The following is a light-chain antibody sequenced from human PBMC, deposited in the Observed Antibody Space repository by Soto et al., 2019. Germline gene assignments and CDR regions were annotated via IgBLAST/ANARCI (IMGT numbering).Light chain of an antibody. CDR1: QNIDIF. CDR3: QHSYSSPT. CDR2: GAS. Sequence: DIQMTQSPSSLSASVGDRVTITCRASQNIDIFLSWYHQKPGRAPNLLIYGASTLQNGVPSRFSGSGSGTDFTLTISSLQPEDFATYYCQHSYSSPTFGQGTKLEIK. J-gene: IGKJ2*01. V-gene: IGKV1-39*01.